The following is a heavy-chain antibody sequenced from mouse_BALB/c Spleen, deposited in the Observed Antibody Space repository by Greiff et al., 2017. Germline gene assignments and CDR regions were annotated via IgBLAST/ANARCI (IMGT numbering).Heavy chain of an antibody. V-gene: IGHV5-6*01. D-gene: IGHD2-14*01. Sequence: EVMLVESGGDLVKPGGSLKLSCAASGFTFSSYGMSWVRQTPDKRLEWVATISSGGSYTYYPDSVKGRFTISRDNAKNTLYLQMSSLKSEDTAMYYCARHRFFAYWGQGTLVTVSA. CDR1: GFTFSSYG. CDR3: ARHRFFAY. CDR2: ISSGGSYT. J-gene: IGHJ3*01.